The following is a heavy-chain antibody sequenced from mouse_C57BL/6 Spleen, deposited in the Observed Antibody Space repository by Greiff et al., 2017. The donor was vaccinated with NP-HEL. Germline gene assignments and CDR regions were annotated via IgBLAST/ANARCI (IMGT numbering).Heavy chain of an antibody. D-gene: IGHD1-1*01. CDR3: ANGGTYYGSSPFAY. J-gene: IGHJ3*01. CDR2: IDPSDSET. V-gene: IGHV1-52*01. CDR1: GYTFTSYW. Sequence: QVQLKQPGAELVRPGSSVKLSCKASGYTFTSYWMHWVKQRPIQGLEWIGNIDPSDSETHYNQKFKDKATLTVDKSSSTAYMQLSSLTSEDSAVYYCANGGTYYGSSPFAYWGQGTLVTVSA.